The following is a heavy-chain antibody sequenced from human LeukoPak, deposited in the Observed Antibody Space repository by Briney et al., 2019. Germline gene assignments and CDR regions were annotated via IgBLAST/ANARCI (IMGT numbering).Heavy chain of an antibody. V-gene: IGHV3-23*01. CDR3: ARETYYDILTGYGD. J-gene: IGHJ4*02. CDR1: GFTFSSYA. D-gene: IGHD3-9*01. Sequence: PGGSLRLSCAASGFTFSSYAMSWVRQAPGKGLEWVSAISGSGGSTYYADSVKGRFTISRDNSKNTLYLQMNSLRAEDTAVYYCARETYYDILTGYGDWGQGTLVTVSS. CDR2: ISGSGGST.